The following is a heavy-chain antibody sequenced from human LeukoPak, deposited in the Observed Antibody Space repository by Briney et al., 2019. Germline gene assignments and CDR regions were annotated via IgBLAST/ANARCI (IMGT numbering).Heavy chain of an antibody. J-gene: IGHJ6*02. CDR1: GFTFNNYA. CDR3: ARAIDGSGSYPESPLYYYYGMDV. Sequence: GGSLRLSCAASGFTFNNYAMTWVRQAPGKGLEWVSSISSSSSYIYYADSVKGRFTISRDNAKNSLYLQMNSLRAEDTAVYYCARAIDGSGSYPESPLYYYYGMDVWGQGTTVTVSS. CDR2: ISSSSSYI. D-gene: IGHD3-10*01. V-gene: IGHV3-21*01.